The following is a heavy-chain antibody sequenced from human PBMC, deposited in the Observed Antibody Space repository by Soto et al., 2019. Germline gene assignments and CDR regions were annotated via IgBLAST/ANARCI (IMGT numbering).Heavy chain of an antibody. CDR3: ARDPAAAGAFGY. J-gene: IGHJ4*02. Sequence: QVQLRESGPGLVKPSGTLFLTCAGSSGSVNSRNWWSWVRQPPGKGLEWIGEIYHGGRANYNPTLRSRVTMSVDKSKNRVFLQLSSVTAADTAVYYGARDPAAAGAFGYWGQGTLVTVSS. V-gene: IGHV4-4*02. CDR2: IYHGGRA. D-gene: IGHD6-13*01. CDR1: SGSVNSRNW.